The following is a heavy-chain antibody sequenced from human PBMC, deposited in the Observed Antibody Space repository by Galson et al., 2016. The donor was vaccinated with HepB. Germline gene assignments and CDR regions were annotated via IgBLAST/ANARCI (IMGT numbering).Heavy chain of an antibody. CDR3: ARDRHQYSSGWYVGGMDV. V-gene: IGHV1-18*01. J-gene: IGHJ6*02. Sequence: SVKVSCKASGYTFTSYGISWVRQAPGQGLEWMGWISAYNGNTNYAQKLQGRVTRTTDTSTSTAYMELRSLRSDDTAVYYCARDRHQYSSGWYVGGMDVWGQGTTVTVSS. D-gene: IGHD6-19*01. CDR1: GYTFTSYG. CDR2: ISAYNGNT.